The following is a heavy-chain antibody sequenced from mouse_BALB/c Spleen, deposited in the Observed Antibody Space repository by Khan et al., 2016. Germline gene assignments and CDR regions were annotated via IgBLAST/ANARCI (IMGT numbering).Heavy chain of an antibody. CDR1: GYTFTDFV. CDR2: IYPGRGST. V-gene: IGHV1-77*01. D-gene: IGHD2-14*01. J-gene: IGHJ4*01. Sequence: VQLQESGPELVKPGASVKMSCKASGYTFTDFVISWVKQRSGQGLEWIGEIYPGRGSTYYNERFKGKATLTADKSSNTTYMHLTSLTSEDSAVYFCARWVYYRYDDYYAMDYWGQGTSVTVSS. CDR3: ARWVYYRYDDYYAMDY.